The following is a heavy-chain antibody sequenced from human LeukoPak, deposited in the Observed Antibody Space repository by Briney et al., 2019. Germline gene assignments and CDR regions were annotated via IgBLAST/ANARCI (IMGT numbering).Heavy chain of an antibody. CDR2: INHSGST. J-gene: IGHJ6*03. CDR3: ARCLRPSLYYYYYMDV. V-gene: IGHV4-34*01. CDR1: GFTFDDYG. Sequence: GSLRLSCAASGFTFDDYGMSWVRQPPGKGLEWIGEINHSGSTNYNPSLKSRVTISVDTSKNQFSLKLSSVTAEDTAVYYCARCLRPSLYYYYYMDVWGKGTTVTISS. D-gene: IGHD5/OR15-5a*01.